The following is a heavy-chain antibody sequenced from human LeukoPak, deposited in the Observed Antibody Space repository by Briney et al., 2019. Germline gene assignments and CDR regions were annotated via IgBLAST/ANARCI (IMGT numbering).Heavy chain of an antibody. CDR3: ARGRVRYSSSSGVPLDLGY. J-gene: IGHJ4*02. CDR1: GCTFTSYD. V-gene: IGHV1-8*01. D-gene: IGHD6-6*01. CDR2: MNPNSGNT. Sequence: ASVKVSCKASGCTFTSYDINWVRQATGQGLEWMGWMNPNSGNTGYAQKFQGRVTMTRNTSISTAYMELSSLRSEDTAVYYCARGRVRYSSSSGVPLDLGYWGQGTLVTVSS.